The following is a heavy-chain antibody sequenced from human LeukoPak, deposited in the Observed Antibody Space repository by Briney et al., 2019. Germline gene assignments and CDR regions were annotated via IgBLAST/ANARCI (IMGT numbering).Heavy chain of an antibody. CDR2: MYHSGST. J-gene: IGHJ5*02. V-gene: IGHV4-30-2*01. Sequence: PSQTLSLTCTVSGGSISSGGYYWSWIRQPPGKGLEWIGYMYHSGSTYYNPSLESRVTISVDRSKNQFSLKLSSVSAADTAVYYCAREAGVVVQAAVLGWFDPWGQGTLVTVSS. D-gene: IGHD2-2*02. CDR3: AREAGVVVQAAVLGWFDP. CDR1: GGSISSGGYY.